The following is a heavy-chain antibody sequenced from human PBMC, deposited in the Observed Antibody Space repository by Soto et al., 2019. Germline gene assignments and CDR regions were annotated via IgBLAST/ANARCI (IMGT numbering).Heavy chain of an antibody. CDR1: GDSVSSNSAA. D-gene: IGHD1-26*01. V-gene: IGHV6-1*01. CDR2: TYYRSKWYN. J-gene: IGHJ6*02. Sequence: SQTLSLTCAISGDSVSSNSAAWNWIRQSPSRGLEWLGRTYYRSKWYNDYAVSVKSRITINPDTSKNQFSLQLNSVTPEDTAVYYCARDLPSGSYGAPSHGIDVWGQGTTVTV. CDR3: ARDLPSGSYGAPSHGIDV.